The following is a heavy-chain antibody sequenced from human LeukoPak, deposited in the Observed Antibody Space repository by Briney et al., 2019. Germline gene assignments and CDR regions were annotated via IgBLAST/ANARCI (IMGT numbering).Heavy chain of an antibody. CDR1: GFTFSNAL. Sequence: PGGSLRLSCAAYGFTFSNALMGWVRQAPGKGLEWVGRIKSKTDGGTTDYAAPVKGRFTISRDDSKNTLYLQMNSLKTEDTAVYYCTTDALVVVVAATWGQGTLVTVSS. V-gene: IGHV3-15*01. CDR2: IKSKTDGGTT. CDR3: TTDALVVVVAAT. D-gene: IGHD2-15*01. J-gene: IGHJ5*02.